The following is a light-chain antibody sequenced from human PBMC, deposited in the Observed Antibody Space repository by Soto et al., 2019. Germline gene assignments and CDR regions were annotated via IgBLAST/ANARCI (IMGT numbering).Light chain of an antibody. CDR3: QQLFDSPIT. V-gene: IGKV1-39*01. Sequence: IHITQSPSSLSASVGDRVAITCRASQRISSYLNWYQQKPGKAPKLLIYAASTLESGVPSRFSATVSGTEFSFTITSLQPEDFATYYCQQLFDSPITFGQGTRLEIK. J-gene: IGKJ5*01. CDR1: QRISSY. CDR2: AAS.